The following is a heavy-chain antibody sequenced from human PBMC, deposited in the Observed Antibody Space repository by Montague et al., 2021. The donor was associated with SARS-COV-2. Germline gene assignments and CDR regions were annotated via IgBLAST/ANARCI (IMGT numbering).Heavy chain of an antibody. D-gene: IGHD3-10*01. CDR3: ARHGYYATYAAFAI. J-gene: IGHJ3*02. V-gene: IGHV4-39*01. Sequence: IYYTVSTYYKTSLKSRLTISVDTYKNQFSLKLSSVPAAYTAVYSCARHGYYATYAAFAIWGQGTMVTVSS. CDR2: IYYTVST.